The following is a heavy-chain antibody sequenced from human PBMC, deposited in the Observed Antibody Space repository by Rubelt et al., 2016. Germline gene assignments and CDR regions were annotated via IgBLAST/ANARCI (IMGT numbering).Heavy chain of an antibody. CDR2: FDPEDGET. CDR1: GYTFTSYG. V-gene: IGHV1-24*01. J-gene: IGHJ4*02. Sequence: QVQLVQSGAEVKKPGASVKVSCKASGYTFTSYGISWVRQAPGKGLEWMGGFDPEDGETIYAQKFQGRVTMTEDTSTDTAYMELSSLRSEDTAVYYCATPRGYYDYVWGSYRQTVFDYWGQGTLVTVSS. CDR3: ATPRGYYDYVWGSYRQTVFDY. D-gene: IGHD3-16*02.